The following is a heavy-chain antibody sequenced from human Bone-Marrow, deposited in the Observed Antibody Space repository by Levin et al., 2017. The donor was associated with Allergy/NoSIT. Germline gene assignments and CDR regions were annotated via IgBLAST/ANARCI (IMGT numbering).Heavy chain of an antibody. CDR2: ISGTGGRT. CDR3: AKLITGAGTGY. V-gene: IGHV3-23*01. J-gene: IGHJ4*02. D-gene: IGHD6-13*01. CDR1: GFTFSSYG. Sequence: GGSLRLSCAASGFTFSSYGMSWVRQAPGKGLEWVSAISGTGGRTYYADSVKGRFTISRDNSKNMLYLQMNSLRAEDTAVYYCAKLITGAGTGYWGQGTLVTVSS.